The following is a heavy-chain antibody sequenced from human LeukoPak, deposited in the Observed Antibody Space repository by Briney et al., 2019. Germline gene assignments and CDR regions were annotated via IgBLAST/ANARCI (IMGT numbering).Heavy chain of an antibody. V-gene: IGHV1-2*02. CDR3: ARDNSFIRSSCGNSYMDV. Sequence: ASVKVSCKASGYTFIGYYIHWVGQAPGQGLEWMGWINPNSGGTDFAQRFQGRVTMTRDTSISTVYMELSRLRSDDTAVYYCARDNSFIRSSCGNSYMDVWGKGITVTVSS. CDR2: INPNSGGT. D-gene: IGHD2/OR15-2a*01. CDR1: GYTFIGYY. J-gene: IGHJ6*03.